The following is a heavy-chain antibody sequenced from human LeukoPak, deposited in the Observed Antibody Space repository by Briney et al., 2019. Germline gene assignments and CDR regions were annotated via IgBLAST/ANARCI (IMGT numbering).Heavy chain of an antibody. Sequence: KLGGSLRLSCAASGFTFSNAWMSWVRQAPGKGLEWVGRIKSKTDGGTTDYAAPVKGRFTISRDDSKNTLYLQMNSLKTEDTAVYYCTTAGLRLWFGEYRYWGQGTLVTVSS. CDR1: GFTFSNAW. D-gene: IGHD3-10*01. V-gene: IGHV3-15*01. CDR3: TTAGLRLWFGEYRY. CDR2: IKSKTDGGTT. J-gene: IGHJ4*02.